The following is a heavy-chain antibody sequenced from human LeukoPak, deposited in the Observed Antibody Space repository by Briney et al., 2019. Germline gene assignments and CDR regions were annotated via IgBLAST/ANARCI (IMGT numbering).Heavy chain of an antibody. D-gene: IGHD1-1*01. J-gene: IGHJ3*01. CDR3: ARDYPYEVNALDF. CDR1: GFTFSREW. CDR2: INTDGSST. V-gene: IGHV3-74*01. Sequence: GGSLRLSCAASGFTFSREWMHWVRQAPGAGLVWVSHINTDGSSTTYADSVKGRFTISRDNANNTLYLQVNSLRADDTAVYYCARDYPYEVNALDFWGQGTMVTVSS.